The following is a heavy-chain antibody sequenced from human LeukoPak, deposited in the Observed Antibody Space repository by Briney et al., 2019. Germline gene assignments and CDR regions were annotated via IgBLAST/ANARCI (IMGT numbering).Heavy chain of an antibody. D-gene: IGHD2-2*01. Sequence: PGGSLRLSCVASGYIFNIYAVSWVRQAPGKGLEWVSPISGSGSTYYADSVKGRFTISRDNSKNTGYLQMNSLRAEDTAVYYCVKGGQDCSPTTCYYDWGQGTLVTVSS. CDR2: ISGSGST. V-gene: IGHV3-23*01. CDR3: VKGGQDCSPTTCYYD. CDR1: GYIFNIYA. J-gene: IGHJ4*02.